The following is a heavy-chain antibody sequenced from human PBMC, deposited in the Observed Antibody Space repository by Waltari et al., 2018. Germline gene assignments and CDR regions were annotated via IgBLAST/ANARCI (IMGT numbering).Heavy chain of an antibody. CDR3: AKATSSGWYSGLDY. J-gene: IGHJ4*02. CDR1: GFTFADYA. CDR2: ISWDGGST. D-gene: IGHD6-19*01. Sequence: EVQLVESVGVVVQPGGSLRLSCASSGFTFADYAMPVVRHAPGKGLELVSLISWDGGSTYYADSVKGRFTISRDNSKNSLYLQMNSLRAEDTALYYCAKATSSGWYSGLDYWGQGTLVTVSS. V-gene: IGHV3-43D*03.